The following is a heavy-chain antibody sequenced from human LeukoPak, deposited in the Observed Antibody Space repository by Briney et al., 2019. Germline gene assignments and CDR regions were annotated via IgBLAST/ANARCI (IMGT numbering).Heavy chain of an antibody. D-gene: IGHD6-13*01. CDR1: GFTYTNFW. CDR2: IKPDGSER. CDR3: ARERGCSSSSYRFDY. J-gene: IGHJ4*02. Sequence: PGGSLRLSCAASGFTYTNFWMSWVRQAPGKGLEWVANIKPDGSERYYVDSVKGRFTISRDNAKSSVSLQMNSLRAEDTAVYYCARERGCSSSSYRFDYWGQGTLVTVSS. V-gene: IGHV3-7*04.